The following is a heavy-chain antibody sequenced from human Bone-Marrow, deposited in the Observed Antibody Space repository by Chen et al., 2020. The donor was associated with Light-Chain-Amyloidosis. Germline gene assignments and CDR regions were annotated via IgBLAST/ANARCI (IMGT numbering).Heavy chain of an antibody. V-gene: IGHV3-7*01. Sequence: VQLVESGGGLVQPGGSLRLSCVASGFTFSSYWMAWVRQAPGKGLEWVAKMKQDGSEKNYVDSVKGRFTISRDNAKNSLYLQMNSLRADDTAVYYCARDDYGSLDYWGQGTLVTVSS. CDR1: GFTFSSYW. D-gene: IGHD3-16*01. J-gene: IGHJ4*02. CDR3: ARDDYGSLDY. CDR2: MKQDGSEK.